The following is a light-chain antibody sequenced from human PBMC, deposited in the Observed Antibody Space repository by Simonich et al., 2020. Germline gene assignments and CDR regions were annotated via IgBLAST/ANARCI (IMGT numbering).Light chain of an antibody. CDR2: AAS. Sequence: DIQLTQSPSFLSESVGERFTNTCRASQGIRSYLAWYQQKQGKAPKLLIYAASTLQSGVPSRFSGSGAGTEFTLTISSLQPEDFATYYCQQLNSYPRTFGQGTKVEIK. CDR1: QGIRSY. J-gene: IGKJ1*01. CDR3: QQLNSYPRT. V-gene: IGKV1-9*01.